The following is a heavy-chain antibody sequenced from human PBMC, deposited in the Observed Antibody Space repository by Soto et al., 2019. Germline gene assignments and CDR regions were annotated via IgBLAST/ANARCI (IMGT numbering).Heavy chain of an antibody. Sequence: QVQLQQWGAGLLKPSETLSLTCAVYGGSFSGYYWSWIRHPPGKGLEWIGEINHSGSTNYNPSLKSRVTISVDTYKNQFSLKLTSLTAAVTAVYYCARVGIPRITMVRGVMDYWAQGTLVTVSS. J-gene: IGHJ4*02. CDR3: ARVGIPRITMVRGVMDY. CDR2: INHSGST. D-gene: IGHD3-10*01. CDR1: GGSFSGYY. V-gene: IGHV4-34*01.